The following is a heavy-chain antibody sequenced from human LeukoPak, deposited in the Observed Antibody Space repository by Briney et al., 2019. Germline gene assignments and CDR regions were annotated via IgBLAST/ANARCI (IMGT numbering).Heavy chain of an antibody. Sequence: ASVTVSCMASGYTFISYYMHWVRQAPGQGLEWMGIIKPSGGSASYAQKFQGRVTMTRDTSTSTVYMELSSLRSEDTAVYYCAREGGSGSYSYHFDFWGQGAPLTVSS. D-gene: IGHD1-26*01. J-gene: IGHJ4*02. CDR2: IKPSGGSA. CDR1: GYTFISYY. CDR3: AREGGSGSYSYHFDF. V-gene: IGHV1-46*01.